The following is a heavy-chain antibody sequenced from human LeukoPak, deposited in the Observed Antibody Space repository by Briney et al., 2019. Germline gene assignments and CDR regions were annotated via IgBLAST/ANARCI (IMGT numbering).Heavy chain of an antibody. CDR1: GFTFSKAW. CDR2: ISGSGGST. J-gene: IGHJ4*02. V-gene: IGHV3-23*01. CDR3: AKDIAQGYTFGSIEQDY. D-gene: IGHD5-18*01. Sequence: GGSLRLSCAASGFTFSKAWMGWVRQAPGKGLEWVSAISGSGGSTYYADSVKGRFTISRDNSKNTLYLQMNSLRAEDTAVYYCAKDIAQGYTFGSIEQDYWGQGTLVTVSS.